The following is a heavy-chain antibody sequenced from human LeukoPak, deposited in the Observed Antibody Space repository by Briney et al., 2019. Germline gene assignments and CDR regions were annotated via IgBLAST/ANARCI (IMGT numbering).Heavy chain of an antibody. CDR3: ARGRTGSGKEPFFDY. D-gene: IGHD3-10*01. J-gene: IGHJ4*02. CDR2: INPNSGGT. Sequence: ASVEVSCKASGYTFTGYYMHWVRQAPGQGLEWMGWINPNSGGTNYAQKFQGRVTMTRDTSISTAYMELSRLRSDDTAVYYRARGRTGSGKEPFFDYWGQGTLVTVSS. CDR1: GYTFTGYY. V-gene: IGHV1-2*02.